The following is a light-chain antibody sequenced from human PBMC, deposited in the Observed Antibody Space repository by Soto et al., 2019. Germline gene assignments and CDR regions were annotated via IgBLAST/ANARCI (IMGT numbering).Light chain of an antibody. J-gene: IGKJ1*01. V-gene: IGKV1-12*01. CDR2: GAS. CDR1: RDISNS. CDR3: QQTSAFTRT. Sequence: DIQMTQSPSSVSASVGDRLTITCRASRDISNSLAWYQQTTGKDPKLLLRGASSLHRGVPSRFSGGGAGTEFNLTISRLQPEDFATYYCQQTSAFTRTFGQGTKVDIK.